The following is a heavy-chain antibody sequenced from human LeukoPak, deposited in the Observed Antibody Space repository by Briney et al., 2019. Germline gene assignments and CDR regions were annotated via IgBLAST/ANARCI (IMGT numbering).Heavy chain of an antibody. J-gene: IGHJ4*02. V-gene: IGHV3-43*02. D-gene: IGHD1-26*01. CDR1: GFTFDDYA. Sequence: AGGSLRLPCAASGFTFDDYAMHWVRQAPGKGLEWVSLISGDGGSTYYADSVKGRFTISRDNSKNSLYLQMNSLRTEDTALYYCAKDSGSYSKGSNDYWGQGTLVTVSS. CDR2: ISGDGGST. CDR3: AKDSGSYSKGSNDY.